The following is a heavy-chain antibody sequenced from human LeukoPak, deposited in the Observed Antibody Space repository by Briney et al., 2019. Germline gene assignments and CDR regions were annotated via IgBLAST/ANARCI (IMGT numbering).Heavy chain of an antibody. V-gene: IGHV4-34*01. CDR3: ARVQIAAAGTAHDDY. CDR2: INHSGST. J-gene: IGHJ4*02. D-gene: IGHD6-13*01. CDR1: GGSFSGYY. Sequence: SETLSLTCAVYGGSFSGYYWSWIRQPPGKGLEWIGEINHSGSTNYNPSLKSRVTISVDTSKNQFSLKLSSVTAADTAVYYCARVQIAAAGTAHDDYWGQGTLVTVSS.